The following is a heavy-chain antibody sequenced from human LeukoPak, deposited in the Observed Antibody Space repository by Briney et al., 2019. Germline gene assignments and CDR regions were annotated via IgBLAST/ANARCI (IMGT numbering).Heavy chain of an antibody. CDR3: ARGSQGWFDP. CDR2: INHSGST. J-gene: IGHJ5*02. V-gene: IGHV4-34*01. Sequence: SETLSVTCAVYGGSFSGYYWSWIRQPRGKGLEWIGEINHSGSTNYNPSLKSRVTISVDTSKNQFSLKLSSVTAADTAVYYCARGSQGWFDPWGQGTLVTVSS. CDR1: GGSFSGYY.